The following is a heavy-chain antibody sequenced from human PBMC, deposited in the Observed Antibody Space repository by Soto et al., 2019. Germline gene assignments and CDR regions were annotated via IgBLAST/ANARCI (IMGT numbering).Heavy chain of an antibody. V-gene: IGHV3-30-3*01. CDR1: GFTFSSYA. CDR3: ARDRYFDWLFSFDY. CDR2: ISYDGSNK. J-gene: IGHJ4*02. Sequence: QVQLVESGGGVVQPGRSLRLSCAASGFTFSSYAMHWVRQAPGKGLEWVAVISYDGSNKYYADSVKGRFTISRDNSKDTLYLEMNSLRAEDTAVYYCARDRYFDWLFSFDYWGQGTLVTVSS. D-gene: IGHD3-9*01.